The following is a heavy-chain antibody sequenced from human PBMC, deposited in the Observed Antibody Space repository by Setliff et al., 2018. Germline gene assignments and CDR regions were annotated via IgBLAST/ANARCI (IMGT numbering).Heavy chain of an antibody. CDR2: MYTSGST. D-gene: IGHD6-19*01. CDR1: GGSISSDVYY. CDR3: ARRLSGSGGDDY. V-gene: IGHV4-61*02. Sequence: SETLSLTCTASGGSISSDVYYWSWIRQPAGKGLEWIGRMYTSGSTNYNPSLKSRVTISLDTSKNQFSLKLSSVTAADTAVYYCARRLSGSGGDDYWGQGTLVTVSS. J-gene: IGHJ4*02.